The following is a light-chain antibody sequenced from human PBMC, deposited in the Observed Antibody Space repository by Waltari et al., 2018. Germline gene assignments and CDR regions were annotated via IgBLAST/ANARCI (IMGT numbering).Light chain of an antibody. CDR3: QVWDSSRHHVI. J-gene: IGLJ2*01. Sequence: VHWCQQRPGQAPVSVIYYDTDRPSGIPDRFSGSHSGDTATLIISRVEAGDEADYYCQVWDSSRHHVIFGGGTRLTVL. CDR2: YDT. V-gene: IGLV3-21*04.